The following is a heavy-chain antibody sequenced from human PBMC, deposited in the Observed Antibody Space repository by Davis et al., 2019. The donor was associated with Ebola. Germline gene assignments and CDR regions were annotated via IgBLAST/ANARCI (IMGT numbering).Heavy chain of an antibody. CDR1: GDSMSTYY. V-gene: IGHV4-59*12. D-gene: IGHD5-12*01. CDR2: IYYSGSS. CDR3: ARGRGWLRSNWFDP. Sequence: MPSETLSLTCTVSGDSMSTYYWNWIRQPPGKGLEWIGNIYYSGSSNYNPSLKSRGTISVDTSKNQFSLKLSSVTAADTAVYYCARGRGWLRSNWFDPWGQGTLVTVSS. J-gene: IGHJ5*02.